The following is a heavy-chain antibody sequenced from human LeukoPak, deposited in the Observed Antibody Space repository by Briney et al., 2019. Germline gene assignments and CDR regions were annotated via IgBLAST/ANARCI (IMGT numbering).Heavy chain of an antibody. V-gene: IGHV4-61*02. CDR3: ARSLDFWSGSHNWFDP. CDR1: GGSISSGSYY. D-gene: IGHD3-3*01. J-gene: IGHJ5*02. Sequence: SETLSLTCTVSGGSISSGSYYWSWIRQPAGKGLEWIGRIYTSGSTNYNPSLESRVTISVDTSKNQFSLKLSSVTAADTAVYYCARSLDFWSGSHNWFDPWGQGTLVTVSS. CDR2: IYTSGST.